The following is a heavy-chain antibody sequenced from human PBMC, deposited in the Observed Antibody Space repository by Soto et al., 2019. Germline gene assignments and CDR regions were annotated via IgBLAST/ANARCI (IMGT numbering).Heavy chain of an antibody. CDR2: INAGNGNT. V-gene: IGHV1-3*01. D-gene: IGHD3-3*01. Sequence: ASVKVSCKASGYTFTSYAMHWVRQAPGQRLEWMGWINAGNGNTKYSQKFQGRVTITRDTSASTAYMELSSLRSEDTAVYYCARGGATIFGVVPDYWGQGTLVTVSS. CDR3: ARGGATIFGVVPDY. J-gene: IGHJ4*02. CDR1: GYTFTSYA.